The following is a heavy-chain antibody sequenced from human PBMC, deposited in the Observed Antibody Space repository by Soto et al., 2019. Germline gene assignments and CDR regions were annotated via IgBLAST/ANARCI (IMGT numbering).Heavy chain of an antibody. J-gene: IGHJ4*02. CDR1: GFSLSTSEVA. V-gene: IGHV2-5*02. D-gene: IGHD3-16*01. CDR2: IYWDDDK. Sequence: SCPTLVNPTQTLTLTCTFSGFSLSTSEVAVGWIRQPPGKALEWLALIYWDDDKRYSPPLTNRLTVTKDTSKNQVVLSMTNMDTVDTGTYFCARLIDLYVVFDYWGQGILVTVSS. CDR3: ARLIDLYVVFDY.